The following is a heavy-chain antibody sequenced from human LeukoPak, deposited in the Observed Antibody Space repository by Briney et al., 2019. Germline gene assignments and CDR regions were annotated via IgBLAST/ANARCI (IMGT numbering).Heavy chain of an antibody. CDR2: INHSGST. Sequence: SSETLSLTCAVYGGSFSGYYWSWIRQPPGKGLEWIGEINHSGSTNYNPSLKSRVTISVDTSKNQFSLKLSSVTAADTAVYYCARVNSYGYPPTYYYDMDVWGQGTTVTVSS. CDR1: GGSFSGYY. V-gene: IGHV4-34*01. D-gene: IGHD5-18*01. CDR3: ARVNSYGYPPTYYYDMDV. J-gene: IGHJ6*02.